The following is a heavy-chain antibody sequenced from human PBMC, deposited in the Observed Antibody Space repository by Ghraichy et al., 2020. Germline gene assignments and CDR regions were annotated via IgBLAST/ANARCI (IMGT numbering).Heavy chain of an antibody. V-gene: IGHV1-2*02. Sequence: ASVKVSCKASGYSFTGYYLHWVRQAPGQRLEWMGWINPNSSGTDYAQKFRGRVTMTRDRSLSTAYMELDRLTSDDAAVYYCARDLRSHVFDYWGQGTLVTVSS. CDR2: INPNSSGT. CDR1: GYSFTGYY. CDR3: ARDLRSHVFDY. J-gene: IGHJ4*02.